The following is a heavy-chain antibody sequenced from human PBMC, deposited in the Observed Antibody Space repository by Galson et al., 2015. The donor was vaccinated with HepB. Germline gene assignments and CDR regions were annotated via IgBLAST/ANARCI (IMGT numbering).Heavy chain of an antibody. CDR3: ARDALERRRGYNWFDP. CDR2: IIPIFGTA. CDR1: GGTFSSYA. D-gene: IGHD1-1*01. J-gene: IGHJ5*02. Sequence: SVKVSCKASGGTFSSYAISWVRQAPGQGLEWMGGIIPIFGTANYAQKFQGRVTITADESTSTAYMELSSLRSEDTAVYYCARDALERRRGYNWFDPWGQGTLVTVSS. V-gene: IGHV1-69*13.